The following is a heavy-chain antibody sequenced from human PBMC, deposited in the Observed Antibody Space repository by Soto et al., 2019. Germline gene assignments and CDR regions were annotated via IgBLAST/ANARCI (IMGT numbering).Heavy chain of an antibody. D-gene: IGHD2-2*01. V-gene: IGHV4-59*01. CDR1: GGSISSYY. J-gene: IGHJ6*03. CDR3: ARGIVVVPVHRGDYYYYYMDV. CDR2: IYYSGST. Sequence: NPSETLSLTCTVSGGSISSYYWSWIRQPPGKGLEWIGYIYYSGSTNYNPSLKSRVTISVDTSKNQFSLKLSSVTAADTAVYYCARGIVVVPVHRGDYYYYYMDVWGKGTTVTVAS.